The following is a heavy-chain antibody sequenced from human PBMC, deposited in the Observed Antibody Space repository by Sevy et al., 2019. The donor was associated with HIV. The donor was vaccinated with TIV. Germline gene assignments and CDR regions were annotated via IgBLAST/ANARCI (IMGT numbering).Heavy chain of an antibody. V-gene: IGHV3-48*03. CDR1: GFTFSSYE. CDR2: ISSSGSTI. Sequence: GGSLRLSCAASGFTFSSYEMNWVRQAPGKGLEWVSYISSSGSTIYYADSVKGRFTISRDNAKNSLYLQMNSLRAEDTAVHYCARERERIRIFGASDPFDIWGQGTMVTVSS. D-gene: IGHD3-3*01. CDR3: ARERERIRIFGASDPFDI. J-gene: IGHJ3*02.